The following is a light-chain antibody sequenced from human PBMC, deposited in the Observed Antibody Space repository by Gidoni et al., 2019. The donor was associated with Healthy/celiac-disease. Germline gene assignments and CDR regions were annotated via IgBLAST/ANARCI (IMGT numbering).Light chain of an antibody. CDR3: SSYTSSSTPWV. V-gene: IGLV2-14*01. J-gene: IGLJ3*02. CDR2: EVS. CDR1: SSDGGCYNY. Sequence: QSALTQPASVSGSPGQSITISCTGTSSDGGCYNYVSWYQQHPGKAPKLMIYEVSKRPSGVSNRFSGSKSGNTASLTSSGLQAEDEADYYCSSYTSSSTPWVFGGGTKLTVL.